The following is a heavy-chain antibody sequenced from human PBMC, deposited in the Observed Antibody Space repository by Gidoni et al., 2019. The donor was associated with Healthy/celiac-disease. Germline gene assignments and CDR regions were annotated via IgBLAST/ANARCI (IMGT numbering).Heavy chain of an antibody. CDR2: IKSKTDGGTT. Sequence: EVQLVESGGGLVKPGGSLRLSCAASGFTFSKAWMGWVRPAPGKGLEWVGRIKSKTDGGTTDYAAPVKGRFTISRDDSKNTLYLQMNSLKTEDTAVYYCTTVVEDIVVVPAAIRLTGTTKGYWGQGTLVTVSS. CDR3: TTVVEDIVVVPAAIRLTGTTKGY. D-gene: IGHD2-2*02. V-gene: IGHV3-15*01. CDR1: GFTFSKAW. J-gene: IGHJ4*02.